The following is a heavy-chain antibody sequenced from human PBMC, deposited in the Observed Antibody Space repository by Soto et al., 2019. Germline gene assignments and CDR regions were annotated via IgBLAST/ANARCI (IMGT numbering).Heavy chain of an antibody. CDR1: GFTFSYYY. Sequence: GGSLRLSCAASGFTFSYYYMSGVRQAPGKGLEWVGFIRNKANGGTTEQTTSVKGRFTISRDDSKSITYLQMKSLRVEDTAVYYCARGWLTRDPRPFWGQGTLVTVSS. CDR3: ARGWLTRDPRPF. J-gene: IGHJ4*02. D-gene: IGHD3-9*01. CDR2: IRNKANGGTT. V-gene: IGHV3-49*04.